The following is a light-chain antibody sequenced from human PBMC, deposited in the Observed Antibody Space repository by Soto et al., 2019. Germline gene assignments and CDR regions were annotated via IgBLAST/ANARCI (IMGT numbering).Light chain of an antibody. Sequence: EIVLTQSPGTLSLSPGERATLSCRASQSVSSNYLARYQQKPGQAPRLLIYDTSTRATGIPARFSGSGSGTDLTLTISSLEPEDFAVYYCQQRSNWLTFGGGTKVDIK. CDR1: QSVSSNY. V-gene: IGKV3D-20*02. J-gene: IGKJ4*01. CDR2: DTS. CDR3: QQRSNWLT.